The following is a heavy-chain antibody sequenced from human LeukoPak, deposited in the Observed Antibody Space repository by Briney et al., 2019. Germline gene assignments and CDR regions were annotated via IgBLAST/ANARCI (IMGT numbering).Heavy chain of an antibody. V-gene: IGHV4-59*01. J-gene: IGHJ4*02. CDR3: ARGGGIAVAGTPFDY. CDR1: GGSISSYY. CDR2: IYYSGST. Sequence: SETLSLTCTVSGGSISSYYWSWIRQPPGKGLEWIGYIYYSGSTNYNPPLKSRVTISVDTSKNQFSLKLSSVTAADTAVYYCARGGGIAVAGTPFDYWGQGTLVTVSS. D-gene: IGHD6-19*01.